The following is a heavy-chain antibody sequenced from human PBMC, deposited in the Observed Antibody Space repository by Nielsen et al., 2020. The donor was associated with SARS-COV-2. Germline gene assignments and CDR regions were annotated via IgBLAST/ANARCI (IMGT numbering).Heavy chain of an antibody. J-gene: IGHJ2*01. Sequence: GESLKIPCAASGFTFSSYGMHWVRQAPGKGLEWVAVIWYDGSNKYYADSVKGRFTISRDNSKNTLYLQMNSLRAGDTAVYYCARDRDGSWYFDLWGRGTLVTVSS. V-gene: IGHV3-33*01. CDR3: ARDRDGSWYFDL. CDR1: GFTFSSYG. D-gene: IGHD3-10*01. CDR2: IWYDGSNK.